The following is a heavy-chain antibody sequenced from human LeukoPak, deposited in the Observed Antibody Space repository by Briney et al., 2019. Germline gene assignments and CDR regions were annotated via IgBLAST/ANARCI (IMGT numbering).Heavy chain of an antibody. CDR3: ARQNGAGYYYFFDS. CDR2: ISSSSTSM. J-gene: IGHJ4*02. V-gene: IGHV3-21*06. D-gene: IGHD3-22*01. Sequence: GGSLRLSCAASGFTFSSYSMNWVRQAPGKGLEWVSSISSSSTSMYYADSVKGRFTISRDNARNSLYLQMNSLRAEDTAVYYCARQNGAGYYYFFDSWGQGTLVTVSS. CDR1: GFTFSSYS.